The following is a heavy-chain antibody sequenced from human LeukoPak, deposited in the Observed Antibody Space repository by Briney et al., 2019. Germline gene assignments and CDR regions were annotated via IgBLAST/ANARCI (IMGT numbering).Heavy chain of an antibody. CDR3: ARAYSSGLYFDY. D-gene: IGHD6-19*01. CDR1: GFTFSSYA. V-gene: IGHV3-23*01. J-gene: IGHJ4*02. CDR2: ISGSGGST. Sequence: GGSLRLSCAASGFTFSSYAMSWVRQAPGKGLEWVSAISGSGGSTYYADSVKGRFTISRDNSKNTLYLQMNSLRAEDTAVYYCARAYSSGLYFDYWGQGIQVTVSS.